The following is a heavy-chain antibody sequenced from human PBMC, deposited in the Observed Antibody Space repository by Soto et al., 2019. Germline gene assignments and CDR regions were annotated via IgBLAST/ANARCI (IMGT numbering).Heavy chain of an antibody. V-gene: IGHV1-69*04. CDR2: IIPILGIA. CDR3: ARETINCSSTSCRPYYYMDV. J-gene: IGHJ6*03. CDR1: GGTFSSYT. D-gene: IGHD2-2*01. Sequence: ASVKVSCKASGGTFSSYTISWVRQAPGQGLEWMGRIIPILGIANYAQKFQGRVTITADKSTSTAYMELSSLRSEDTAVYYCARETINCSSTSCRPYYYMDVWGKGTTVTVSS.